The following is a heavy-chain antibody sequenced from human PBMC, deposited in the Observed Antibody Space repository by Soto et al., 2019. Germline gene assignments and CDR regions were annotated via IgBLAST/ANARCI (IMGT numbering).Heavy chain of an antibody. V-gene: IGHV4-30-2*01. J-gene: IGHJ5*02. CDR2: IYHSGNI. D-gene: IGHD2-21*02. Sequence: SETLSLTCAVSGGSISSGGYSWSWIRQPPGKGLEWIGYIYHSGNIYYNPSLKSRVTISVDRSKNQFSLKLSSVTAADTAVYYCATLPPRIVVMTTEIPSWGQGTLVTVSS. CDR1: GGSISSGGYS. CDR3: ATLPPRIVVMTTEIPS.